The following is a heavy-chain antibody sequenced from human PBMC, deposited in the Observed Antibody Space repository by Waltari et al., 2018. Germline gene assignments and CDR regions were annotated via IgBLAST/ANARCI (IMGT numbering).Heavy chain of an antibody. Sequence: QVQLVQSGAEVKKPGSSVKVSCKASGGTFSSYAISWVRQAPGQGLEWKGGISPSFGTANYAQKFQGRVTITADKSTSQAYMELRSLRSEDTAVYYCARDQQGDGYNTLFDYWGQGTLVTVSS. D-gene: IGHD5-12*01. CDR3: ARDQQGDGYNTLFDY. CDR1: GGTFSSYA. CDR2: ISPSFGTA. J-gene: IGHJ4*02. V-gene: IGHV1-69*06.